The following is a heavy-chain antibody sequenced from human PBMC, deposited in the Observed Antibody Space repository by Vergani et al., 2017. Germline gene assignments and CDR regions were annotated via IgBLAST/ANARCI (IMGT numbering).Heavy chain of an antibody. CDR3: ARVAPSNSEVTPTAFDV. V-gene: IGHV1-46*01. CDR2: INPSGGST. Sequence: QVQLVQSGAEVKKPGASVKVSCQASGYTFTSYYIHWVRQAPGQGLEWMGVINPSGGSTNYAQNFQGRVTMTRDTSTSTVFMELSSLRSDDTAVYFCARVAPSNSEVTPTAFDVWGQGTMVTVSS. D-gene: IGHD1-1*01. CDR1: GYTFTSYY. J-gene: IGHJ3*01.